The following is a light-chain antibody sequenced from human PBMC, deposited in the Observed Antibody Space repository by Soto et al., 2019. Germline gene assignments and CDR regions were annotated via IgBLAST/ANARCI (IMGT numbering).Light chain of an antibody. CDR1: QSVSSY. Sequence: EIVLTQSPATLSLSPGERATLSCRASQSVSSYLAWYQQQPGQAPRLLIYDASNRATGIPARFSGSGSGTDFTLTISSLEPEDFAVSYCQQRTNWPLTFGGGTKGEIK. V-gene: IGKV3-11*01. J-gene: IGKJ4*01. CDR3: QQRTNWPLT. CDR2: DAS.